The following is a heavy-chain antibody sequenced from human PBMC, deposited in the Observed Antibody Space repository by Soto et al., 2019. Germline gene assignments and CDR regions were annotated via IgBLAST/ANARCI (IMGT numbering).Heavy chain of an antibody. J-gene: IGHJ5*02. CDR3: ARLSGGFGAGWFDP. CDR2: IYHSGST. V-gene: IGHV4-30-2*06. D-gene: IGHD3-10*01. Sequence: SETLSLTCAVSGDSISNGGYSWTWSRQSPGKGLEWIGYIYHSGSTYHNPSLKSRVTISVDRAKNQFSLKLNSVTAADTAVYYCARLSGGFGAGWFDPWGQGTLVTVSS. CDR1: GDSISNGGYS.